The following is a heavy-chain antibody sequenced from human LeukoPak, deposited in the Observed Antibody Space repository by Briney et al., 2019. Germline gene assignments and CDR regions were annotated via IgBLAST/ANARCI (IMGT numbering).Heavy chain of an antibody. Sequence: SETLSLTCAVSGGSISSGGYSWSWIRQPPGKGLEWIGYIYHSGSTYYNPSLKSRVTISVDRSKNQFSLKLSSVTAADTAVYYCARSAPKAPYSSLDYWGQGTLVTVSS. D-gene: IGHD6-13*01. CDR2: IYHSGST. CDR1: GGSISSGGYS. J-gene: IGHJ4*02. CDR3: ARSAPKAPYSSLDY. V-gene: IGHV4-30-2*01.